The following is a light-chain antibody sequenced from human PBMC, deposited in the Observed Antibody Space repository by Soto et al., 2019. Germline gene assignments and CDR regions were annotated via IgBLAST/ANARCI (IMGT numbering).Light chain of an antibody. V-gene: IGKV2-30*01. CDR2: KIS. CDR3: MQGTLWPWT. CDR1: QILVDRDGNTY. Sequence: DVVMTQSPLSLPVTLGQPASISCSSSQILVDRDGNTYFNWYQRRPGQPPRRLIYKISYRDSGVPDRFSGSGSGTYFTLKISRVEAEDVGFYYCMQGTLWPWTFXQGTKV. J-gene: IGKJ1*01.